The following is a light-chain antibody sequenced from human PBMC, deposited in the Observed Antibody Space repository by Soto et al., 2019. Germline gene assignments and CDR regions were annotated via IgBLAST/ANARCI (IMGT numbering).Light chain of an antibody. CDR3: QQYGSSPLT. CDR1: QSVSIN. CDR2: GAS. J-gene: IGKJ4*01. Sequence: EIVMTQSPATLSVSTGERATLSCRASQSVSINLAWYQQKPGQAPRLLIYGASTRATGIPARFSGSGSGTDFTLTISRLEPEDFAVYYCQQYGSSPLTFGGGTKVDIK. V-gene: IGKV3-15*01.